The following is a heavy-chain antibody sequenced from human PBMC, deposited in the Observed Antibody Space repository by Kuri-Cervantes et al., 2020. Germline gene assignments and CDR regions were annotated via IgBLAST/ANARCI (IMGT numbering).Heavy chain of an antibody. CDR2: VWHDGSIK. V-gene: IGHV3-30*02. Sequence: GGSLRLSCAASGFSFSLFGMHWVRQAQGKGLEWVTFVWHDGSIKHYADSVKGRFTISRDNSQNTLYLQMNSLRAEDSAVYYCAKDCLDYYGSGSSNGMDVWGQGTTVTVSS. D-gene: IGHD3-10*01. J-gene: IGHJ6*02. CDR3: AKDCLDYYGSGSSNGMDV. CDR1: GFSFSLFG.